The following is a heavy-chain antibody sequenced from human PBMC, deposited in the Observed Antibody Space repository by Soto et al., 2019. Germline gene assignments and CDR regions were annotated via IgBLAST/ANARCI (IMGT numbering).Heavy chain of an antibody. CDR1: GFTFSSYA. V-gene: IGHV3-23*01. CDR2: ISGSGGST. D-gene: IGHD3-10*01. J-gene: IGHJ5*02. Sequence: PGGFLRLSCAASGFTFSSYAMSWVRQAPGKGLEWVSAISGSGGSTYYADSVKGRFTISRDNSKNTLYLQMNSLRAEDTAVYYCAKAATMVRGAPYNWFDPWGQGTLVTVSS. CDR3: AKAATMVRGAPYNWFDP.